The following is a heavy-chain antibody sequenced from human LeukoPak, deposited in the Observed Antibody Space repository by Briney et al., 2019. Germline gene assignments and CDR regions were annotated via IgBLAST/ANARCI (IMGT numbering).Heavy chain of an antibody. CDR1: GYTFTSYG. CDR3: ARSQTYYYDSSGYYWFDP. D-gene: IGHD3-22*01. V-gene: IGHV1-18*01. CDR2: ISAYNGNT. Sequence: ASVKVSCKASGYTFTSYGISWVRQAPGQGLEWMGWISAYNGNTNYAQKLQGRVTMTTDTSTSTAYMELRSLRSDDTAVYYCARSQTYYYDSSGYYWFDPWGQGTLVIVSS. J-gene: IGHJ5*02.